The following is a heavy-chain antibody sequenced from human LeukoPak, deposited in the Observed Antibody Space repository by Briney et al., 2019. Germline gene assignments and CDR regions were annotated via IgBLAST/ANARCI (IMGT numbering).Heavy chain of an antibody. CDR2: IYYSGST. CDR3: ARVWVGLGIDY. CDR1: GGSISSSSYY. V-gene: IGHV4-39*07. J-gene: IGHJ4*02. D-gene: IGHD3-16*01. Sequence: PSETLSLTCTVSGGSISSSSYYWGWIRQPPGKGLEWIGSIYYSGSTYYNPSLKSRVTISVDTSKNQFSLKLSSVTAADTAVYYCARVWVGLGIDYWGQGTLVTVSS.